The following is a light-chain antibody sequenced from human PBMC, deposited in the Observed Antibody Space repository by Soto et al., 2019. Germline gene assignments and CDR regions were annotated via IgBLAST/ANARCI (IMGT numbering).Light chain of an antibody. CDR1: QSVSST. Sequence: EIMLTQSPATLSVSTGERATLSCRASQSVSSTLAWYQQKPGQAPRLLIYGASTRATGIPDRFRGSGSGTDFTLTVSRLESEDFAVYYCQQYAESPLTFGGGTKGDIK. CDR3: QQYAESPLT. CDR2: GAS. V-gene: IGKV3-20*01. J-gene: IGKJ4*01.